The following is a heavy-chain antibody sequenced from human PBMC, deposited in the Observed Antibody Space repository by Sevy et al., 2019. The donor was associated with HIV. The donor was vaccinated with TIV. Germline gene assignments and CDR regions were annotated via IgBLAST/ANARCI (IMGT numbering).Heavy chain of an antibody. V-gene: IGHV3-23*01. CDR2: ISGPGGST. Sequence: GGALRLSCAASGLSFSSYAMNWVRQAPGEGLEGVSTISGPGGSTYYADSVKGRFTISRDKSKNTLFLQMNSLRAEDTAIYYCATDRGSGWPLWGQGTLVTVSS. CDR3: ATDRGSGWPL. D-gene: IGHD6-19*01. CDR1: GLSFSSYA. J-gene: IGHJ4*02.